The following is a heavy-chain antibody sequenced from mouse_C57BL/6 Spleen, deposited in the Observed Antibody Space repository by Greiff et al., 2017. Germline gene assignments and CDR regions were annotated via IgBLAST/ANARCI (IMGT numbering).Heavy chain of an antibody. Sequence: QVQLQQSGAELVKPGASVKLSCKASGYTFTSYWMHWVKQRPGRGLEWIGRIDPNSGGTKYNEKFKSKATLTVDKPSSTAYMQLSSLTSEDSAVYYCARSPRTTVVAMDAMDYWGQGTSVTVSS. D-gene: IGHD1-1*01. CDR3: ARSPRTTVVAMDAMDY. CDR2: IDPNSGGT. J-gene: IGHJ4*01. V-gene: IGHV1-72*01. CDR1: GYTFTSYW.